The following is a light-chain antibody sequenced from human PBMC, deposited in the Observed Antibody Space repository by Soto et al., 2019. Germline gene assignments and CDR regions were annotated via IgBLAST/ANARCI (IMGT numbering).Light chain of an antibody. J-gene: IGKJ4*01. V-gene: IGKV3D-15*01. Sequence: EIVMTQSPATLSVSPGERATLSCRASQSVSSNLAWYQQKPGQAPRLLIYGASTRATGIPARFSGSGSGTEFTLTISSLQPEDFAVYYCQQYNNLPSLTFGGGTKVEIK. CDR2: GAS. CDR3: QQYNNLPSLT. CDR1: QSVSSN.